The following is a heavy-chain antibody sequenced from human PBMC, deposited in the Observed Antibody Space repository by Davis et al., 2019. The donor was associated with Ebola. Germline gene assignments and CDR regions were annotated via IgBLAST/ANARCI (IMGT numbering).Heavy chain of an antibody. V-gene: IGHV6-1*01. CDR1: GDSVSSGA. D-gene: IGHD5-24*01. J-gene: IGHJ4*02. CDR3: GRGWLQSGIGS. CDR2: TFYGSKWNS. Sequence: PSETLSLTCAISGDSVSSGAWNWIRQSPSRGLEWLGRTFYGSKWNSDYAVPVKSRITINADTSKNQFSLQLNSVTPEDTAVYYCGRGWLQSGIGSWGQGTLVTVFS.